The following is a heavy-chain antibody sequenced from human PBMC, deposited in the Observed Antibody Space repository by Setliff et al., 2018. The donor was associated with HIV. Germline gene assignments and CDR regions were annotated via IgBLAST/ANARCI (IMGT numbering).Heavy chain of an antibody. Sequence: SETLSLTCSVSGDSISDTTYYWGWIRQPPGKGLEWIGNIYHSGSTLYKPSLKSRVTISVDTSKNQFSLKLSSVTAADTAVYYCARRKAGWGELFGNWFDPWGQGTLVTVSS. CDR3: ARRKAGWGELFGNWFDP. V-gene: IGHV4-39*01. D-gene: IGHD3-10*01. CDR2: IYHSGST. J-gene: IGHJ5*02. CDR1: GDSISDTTYY.